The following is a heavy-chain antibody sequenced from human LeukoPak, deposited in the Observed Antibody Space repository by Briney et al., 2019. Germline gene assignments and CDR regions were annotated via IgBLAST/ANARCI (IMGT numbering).Heavy chain of an antibody. CDR1: GFTFSSYW. D-gene: IGHD4-23*01. V-gene: IGHV3-74*01. Sequence: GGSLRLSCAASGFTFSSYWMNWVRQAPGKGLVWVSRIASDGSSTTYADSVKGRFSISRDNAKNTLYLQMNSLRVEDTAVYYCARGRPHGNDYWGQGTMVTVSS. CDR3: ARGRPHGNDY. CDR2: IASDGSST. J-gene: IGHJ4*02.